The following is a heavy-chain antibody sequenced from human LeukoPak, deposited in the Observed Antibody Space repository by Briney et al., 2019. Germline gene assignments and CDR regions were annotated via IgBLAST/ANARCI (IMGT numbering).Heavy chain of an antibody. D-gene: IGHD3-22*01. CDR1: GFTLSTFA. J-gene: IGHJ6*03. Sequence: GKSLRLSCAASGFTLSTFAVHWVRQAPGEGLEWVAVIWYDGSNKYYADSVKGRFTISRDNSKNTLYLQMNSLRAEDTAVYYCARDPGHYYDSSGYYLGYYYYMDVWGKGTTVTVSS. V-gene: IGHV3-33*08. CDR3: ARDPGHYYDSSGYYLGYYYYMDV. CDR2: IWYDGSNK.